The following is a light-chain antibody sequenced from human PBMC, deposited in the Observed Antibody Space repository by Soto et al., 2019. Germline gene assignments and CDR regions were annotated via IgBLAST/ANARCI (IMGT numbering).Light chain of an antibody. V-gene: IGKV1-39*01. CDR3: QQSYSPPPVT. Sequence: DIQITQSPSSLSASVGDRVTITCRASQSIANYLNWYQQKPGKAPKLLIYAASSLQTGVPSRFSGSGFGTDFTLTVSSLQPEDFADYYCQQSYSPPPVTFGQGTRLEIK. J-gene: IGKJ5*01. CDR1: QSIANY. CDR2: AAS.